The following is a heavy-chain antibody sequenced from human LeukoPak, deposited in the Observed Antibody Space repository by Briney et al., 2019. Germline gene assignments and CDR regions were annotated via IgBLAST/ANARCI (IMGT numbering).Heavy chain of an antibody. D-gene: IGHD1-1*01. V-gene: IGHV1-2*02. J-gene: IGHJ4*02. CDR1: GYTFTGYY. Sequence: ASVKVSCKPSGYTFTGYYMHWVRQAPGQRLEWMGWINPNSGGTNYAQKFQGRVTMTRDTSISTAYMELSRLRSDDTAGYYCAREGVDWNHSVYYFDYWGQGTLVTVSS. CDR2: INPNSGGT. CDR3: AREGVDWNHSVYYFDY.